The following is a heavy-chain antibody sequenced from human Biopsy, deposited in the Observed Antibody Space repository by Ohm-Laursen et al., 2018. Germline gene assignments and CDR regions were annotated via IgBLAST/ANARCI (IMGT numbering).Heavy chain of an antibody. CDR3: ARHYYDTSGYNWFDP. J-gene: IGHJ5*02. CDR1: GGTFSSYI. CDR2: VMPFFGTA. V-gene: IGHV1-69*06. Sequence: AASVKVSCKASGGTFSSYIFAWVRQAPGQRPEWMGDVMPFFGTAQYAPKLQGRVSMTADKTTYTAHMELTSLTSEDTAVYFCARHYYDTSGYNWFDPWGQGTLVTVSS. D-gene: IGHD3-22*01.